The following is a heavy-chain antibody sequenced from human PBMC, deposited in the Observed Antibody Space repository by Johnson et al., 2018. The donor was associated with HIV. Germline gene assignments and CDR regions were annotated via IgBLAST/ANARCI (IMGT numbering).Heavy chain of an antibody. V-gene: IGHV3-11*01. CDR1: GFTFSDYY. Sequence: QVQLVESGGGLVTPGGSVKLSCQGSGFTFSDYYMTWIRQAPGKGLEWVSYIRTDGSSTYYADAVKGRFTFVRDNAKKSVYLQMKRLRAERTAVYYCARGEYYYDSSGYSNTPDAFDIWGQGTMVTVSS. J-gene: IGHJ3*02. D-gene: IGHD3-22*01. CDR2: IRTDGSST. CDR3: ARGEYYYDSSGYSNTPDAFDI.